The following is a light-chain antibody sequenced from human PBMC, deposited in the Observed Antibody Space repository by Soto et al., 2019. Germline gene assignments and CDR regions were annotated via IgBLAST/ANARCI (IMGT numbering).Light chain of an antibody. CDR3: QQYGGSSLS. CDR2: GT. J-gene: IGKJ4*01. V-gene: IGKV3-20*01. CDR1: QSIGNS. Sequence: EMVMTQSPATLSVSPGEVATLSCRASQSIGNSLAWYQQKPGQTPRLLIYGTRRAPGTPDTFSGSGSGTDFSLTISRLEPEDFAVYYCQQYGGSSLSFGGGTKVDIK.